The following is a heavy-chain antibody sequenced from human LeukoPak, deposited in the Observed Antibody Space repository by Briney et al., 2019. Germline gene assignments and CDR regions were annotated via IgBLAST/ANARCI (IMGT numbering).Heavy chain of an antibody. CDR3: AHTSGYYPFLFDY. J-gene: IGHJ4*02. D-gene: IGHD3-22*01. CDR1: GFTFSGSA. V-gene: IGHV3-73*01. Sequence: GGSLRLSCAASGFTFSGSAMHWVRQASGKGLEWVGRIRSKANSYATAYAALVKGRFTISRDDSKNTAYLQMNSLKTEDTAVYYCAHTSGYYPFLFDYWGQGTLVTVSS. CDR2: IRSKANSYAT.